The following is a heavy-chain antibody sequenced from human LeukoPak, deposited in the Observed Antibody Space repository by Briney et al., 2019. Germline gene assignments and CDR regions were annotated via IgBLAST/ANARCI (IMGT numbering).Heavy chain of an antibody. D-gene: IGHD2-15*01. CDR1: GFTFSNYG. CDR3: ARDSDSGFAVAATY. CDR2: ISYDGSNK. V-gene: IGHV3-30*03. J-gene: IGHJ4*02. Sequence: GGSLRLSCATSGFTFSNYGMHWVRQAPGKGLEWVAVISYDGSNKYYADSVKGRFTISRDNSKNTLYLQMNSLRAEDTAVYYCARDSDSGFAVAATYWGQGTLVTVSS.